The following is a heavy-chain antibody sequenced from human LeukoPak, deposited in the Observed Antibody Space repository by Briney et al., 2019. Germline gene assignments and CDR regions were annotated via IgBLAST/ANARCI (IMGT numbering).Heavy chain of an antibody. D-gene: IGHD3-3*01. Sequence: PGGSLRLSCAASGFTFGSYSMNWVRQAPGRGLEWVSSISSSSSYIYYADSVKGRFTISRDNAKNSLYLQMNSLRAEDTAVYYCARSYDFRSGYPCYFDYWGQGTLVTVSS. CDR2: ISSSSSYI. CDR3: ARSYDFRSGYPCYFDY. CDR1: GFTFGSYS. V-gene: IGHV3-21*01. J-gene: IGHJ4*02.